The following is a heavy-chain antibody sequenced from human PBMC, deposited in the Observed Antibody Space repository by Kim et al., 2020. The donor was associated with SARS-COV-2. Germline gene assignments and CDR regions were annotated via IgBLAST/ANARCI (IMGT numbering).Heavy chain of an antibody. D-gene: IGHD3-22*01. CDR1: GFTFSSYG. Sequence: GGSLRLSCAASGFTFSSYGMHWVRQAPGKGLEWVAVISYDGSNKYYADSVKGRFTISRDNSKNTLYLQMNSLRAEDTAVYYCAKGWNYYDSSGTPNSDY. CDR2: ISYDGSNK. CDR3: AKGWNYYDSSGTPNSDY. J-gene: IGHJ4*01. V-gene: IGHV3-30*18.